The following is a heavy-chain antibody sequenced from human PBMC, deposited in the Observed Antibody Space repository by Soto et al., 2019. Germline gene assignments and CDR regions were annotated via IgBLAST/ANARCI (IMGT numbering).Heavy chain of an antibody. CDR3: ARDPSTTSTREYFFDS. J-gene: IGHJ4*01. Sequence: NPSETLSLTCSVTGGVVSSTDYFWSWIRQPPGKGLEWVGYIHNTGLTKYNPSLKSRVTISADTSKNQFSLKLASVTAADTAVYYCARDPSTTSTREYFFDSWGQGTLVTVSS. CDR2: IHNTGLT. D-gene: IGHD2-2*01. V-gene: IGHV4-61*08. CDR1: GGVVSSTDYF.